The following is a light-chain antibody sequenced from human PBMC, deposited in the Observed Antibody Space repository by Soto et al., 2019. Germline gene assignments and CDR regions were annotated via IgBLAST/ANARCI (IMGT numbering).Light chain of an antibody. J-gene: IGKJ5*01. CDR1: QSVAGS. CDR3: QQRSNRIT. V-gene: IGKV3-11*01. Sequence: VLPQSPATLSLSPGDRAILSCRASQSVAGSLAWYQQKPGQAPRLLIYDISTRAAAIPARFSGSGSGTDFTLTVSRLETEDFALYYCQQRSNRITFGQGTRLEIK. CDR2: DIS.